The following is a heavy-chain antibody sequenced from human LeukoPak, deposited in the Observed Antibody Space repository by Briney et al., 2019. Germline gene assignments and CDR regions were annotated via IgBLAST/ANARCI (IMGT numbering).Heavy chain of an antibody. CDR2: INPNSGGT. J-gene: IGHJ3*02. V-gene: IGHV1-2*02. D-gene: IGHD1-26*01. Sequence: GASVKVSCKASGYTFTGYYMHWVRQAPGQGLEWMGWINPNSGGTNYAQKLQGRVTMTTDTSTSTAYMELRSLRSDDTAVYYCARDPAHYSGSYLLLDAFDIWGQGTMVTVSS. CDR1: GYTFTGYY. CDR3: ARDPAHYSGSYLLLDAFDI.